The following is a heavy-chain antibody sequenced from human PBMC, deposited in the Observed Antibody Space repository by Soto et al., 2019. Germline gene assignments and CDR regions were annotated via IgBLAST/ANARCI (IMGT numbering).Heavy chain of an antibody. CDR2: ISAYNGNT. D-gene: IGHD6-13*01. V-gene: IGHV1-18*01. Sequence: ASVKVSCKASGYTFTSYGISWVRQAPGQGLEWMGWISAYNGNTNYAQKLQGRVTMTTDTSTSTAYMELRSLRSDDTAVYYCAANKRSSSWYGFDYWGQGTLVTVSS. CDR3: AANKRSSSWYGFDY. J-gene: IGHJ4*02. CDR1: GYTFTSYG.